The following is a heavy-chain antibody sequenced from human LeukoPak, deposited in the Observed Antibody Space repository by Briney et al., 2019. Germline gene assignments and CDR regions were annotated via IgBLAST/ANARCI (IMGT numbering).Heavy chain of an antibody. CDR1: GFTVSSYG. D-gene: IGHD6-19*01. Sequence: GGSLRLSCAASGFTVSSYGMHWVRQAPGKGLEWVAVIWYDGSNKYYADSVKGRFTISRDNSKNTLYLQMNSLRAEDTAVYYCARDWAVAGPFDYWGQGTLVTVSS. J-gene: IGHJ4*02. V-gene: IGHV3-33*08. CDR3: ARDWAVAGPFDY. CDR2: IWYDGSNK.